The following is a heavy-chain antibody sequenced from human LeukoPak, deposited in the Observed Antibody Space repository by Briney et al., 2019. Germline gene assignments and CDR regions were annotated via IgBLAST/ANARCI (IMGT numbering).Heavy chain of an antibody. CDR2: INHSGST. V-gene: IGHV4-34*01. J-gene: IGHJ4*02. Sequence: PSETLSLTCAVYGGSFSGYYWSWIRQPPGKGLEWIGEINHSGSTNYNPSLKSRVTISVDTSKNQFSLKLSSVTAADTAVYYCARGRPGYYYGSGIVYWGQGTLVTVSS. CDR3: ARGRPGYYYGSGIVY. CDR1: GGSFSGYY. D-gene: IGHD3-10*01.